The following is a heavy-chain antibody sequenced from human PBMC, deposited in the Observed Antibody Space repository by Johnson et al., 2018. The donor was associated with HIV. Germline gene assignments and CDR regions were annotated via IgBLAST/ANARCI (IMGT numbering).Heavy chain of an antibody. D-gene: IGHD3-22*01. CDR1: EFTFSSYG. Sequence: QVQLVESGGGVVQPGRSLRLSCAASEFTFSSYGMHWVRQAPGKGLEWVAFIRYDGSNKYYADSVKGRFTISRDNSKNTLYLQMNSLRAEDTAVYYCAKDMRSLAYYYDSSGYNAFDIWGQGTMVTVSS. CDR2: IRYDGSNK. CDR3: AKDMRSLAYYYDSSGYNAFDI. V-gene: IGHV3-30*02. J-gene: IGHJ3*02.